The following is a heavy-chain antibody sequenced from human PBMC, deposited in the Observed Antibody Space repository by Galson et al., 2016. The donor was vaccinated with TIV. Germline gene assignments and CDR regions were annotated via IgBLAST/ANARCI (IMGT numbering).Heavy chain of an antibody. Sequence: SLRLSCAASGFTFTSYAMHWVRQAPGKGLEWVAVIIYDGTNEYYADSVKGRFTISRDKTQSTVYLQLNSLRTEDTAVYYCARDREYSGHEGFHWAQGTLVIVSS. J-gene: IGHJ4*02. D-gene: IGHD5-12*01. V-gene: IGHV3-30-3*01. CDR1: GFTFTSYA. CDR3: ARDREYSGHEGFH. CDR2: IIYDGTNE.